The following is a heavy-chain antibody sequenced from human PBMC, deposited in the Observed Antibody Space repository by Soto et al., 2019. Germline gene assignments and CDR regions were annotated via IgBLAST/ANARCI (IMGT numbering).Heavy chain of an antibody. J-gene: IGHJ4*02. CDR2: ISAYNGNT. CDR1: GYTFTTYG. CDR3: AREPYYYDSSGYYPGAYFDY. V-gene: IGHV1-18*01. Sequence: ASVKVSCKASGYTFTTYGISWVRQAPGQGLEWMGWISAYNGNTNYAQKLQGRVTMTTDTSTSTAYMELRSLRSDDTAVYYCAREPYYYDSSGYYPGAYFDYWGQGTLVTVSS. D-gene: IGHD3-22*01.